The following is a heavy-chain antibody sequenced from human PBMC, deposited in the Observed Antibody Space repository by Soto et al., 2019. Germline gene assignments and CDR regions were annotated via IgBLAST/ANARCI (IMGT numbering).Heavy chain of an antibody. Sequence: QVQLVESGGGVVQPGGSLRLSCIASGFVFSSYGMNWVRQAPGKGLEWVAVIRYDGSNEYYTDSVKGRFTISRDNVNKMLYLQMNSKRAEETAVYYCARVGLDESGTEDYSFDLWGQGTLVTVSS. CDR3: ARVGLDESGTEDYSFDL. V-gene: IGHV3-33*01. CDR1: GFVFSSYG. D-gene: IGHD3-16*01. J-gene: IGHJ4*02. CDR2: IRYDGSNE.